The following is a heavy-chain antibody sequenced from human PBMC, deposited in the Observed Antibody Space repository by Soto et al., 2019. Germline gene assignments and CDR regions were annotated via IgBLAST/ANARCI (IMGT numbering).Heavy chain of an antibody. CDR1: GYTFTSYG. CDR3: AFIQCTYDSSGYYYGPFDY. D-gene: IGHD3-22*01. Sequence: ASVKVSCKASGYTFTSYGISWLREAPGQGLEWMGWISAYNGNTNYAQKLQGRVTMTTDTSTSTAYMELRSLRSDDTAVYYCAFIQCTYDSSGYYYGPFDYWGQGTLVTVSS. V-gene: IGHV1-18*01. CDR2: ISAYNGNT. J-gene: IGHJ4*02.